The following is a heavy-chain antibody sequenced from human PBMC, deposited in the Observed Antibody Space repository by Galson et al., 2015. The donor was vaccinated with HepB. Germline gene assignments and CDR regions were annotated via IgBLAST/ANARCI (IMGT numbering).Heavy chain of an antibody. V-gene: IGHV4-34*01. CDR2: INHSGST. CDR3: AMGRYQLLFY. Sequence: QVQLQESGPGLVKPSETLSLTCAVYGGSFSGYYWSWIRQPPGKGLEWIGEINHSGSTNYNPSLQSRVTISVDTSKNQVSLRLSSVTAADTAVYYCAMGRYQLLFYWGQGTLVTVSS. CDR1: GGSFSGYY. J-gene: IGHJ4*02. D-gene: IGHD2-2*01.